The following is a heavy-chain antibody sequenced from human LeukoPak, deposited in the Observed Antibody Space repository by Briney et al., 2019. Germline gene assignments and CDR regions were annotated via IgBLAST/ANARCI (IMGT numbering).Heavy chain of an antibody. V-gene: IGHV1-2*02. CDR1: GYTLTGYY. CDR2: INPNSGGT. Sequence: ASVKVSCKASGYTLTGYYMHWVRQAPGQGLEWMGWINPNSGGTNYAQKFQGRVTMTRDTSISTAYMELSRLRSDDTAVYYCARGRIAARPEFDYWGQGTLVTVSS. J-gene: IGHJ4*02. CDR3: ARGRIAARPEFDY. D-gene: IGHD6-6*01.